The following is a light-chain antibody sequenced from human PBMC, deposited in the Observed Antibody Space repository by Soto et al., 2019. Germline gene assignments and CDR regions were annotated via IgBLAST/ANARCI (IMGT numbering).Light chain of an antibody. J-gene: IGLJ3*02. CDR3: QSYVSSLSVWV. CDR2: GNS. Sequence: QSVLTQPPSVSGAPGQRVTISCTGSSSNIGAGYDVHWYQQLPGTAPKLLIYGNSNRPSGVPDRFSGSKSGTSASLAITGLQAEEEADYYCQSYVSSLSVWVFGGGTKLTVL. CDR1: SSNIGAGYD. V-gene: IGLV1-40*01.